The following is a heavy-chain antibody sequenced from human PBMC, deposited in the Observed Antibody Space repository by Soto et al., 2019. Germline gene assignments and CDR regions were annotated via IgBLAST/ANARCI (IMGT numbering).Heavy chain of an antibody. CDR3: ARVVILVPTASTHYYYDMDV. CDR2: IIPIVGTG. V-gene: IGHV1-69*01. J-gene: IGHJ6*02. D-gene: IGHD2-2*01. CDR1: GGTFSNYA. Sequence: QVQLVQSGAEVRKPGSSVTVSCKASGGTFSNYAISWVRQAPGQGLEWMGGIIPIVGTGSYAQKFQGNVTITADEPTTTAYMELSSLRFEDTAVYYCARVVILVPTASTHYYYDMDVWGPGTTVTVSS.